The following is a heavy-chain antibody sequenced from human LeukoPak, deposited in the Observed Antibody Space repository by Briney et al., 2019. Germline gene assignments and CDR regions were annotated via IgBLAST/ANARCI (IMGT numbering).Heavy chain of an antibody. Sequence: SETLSLTCTVSGGSISSYYWRWIRQPAGKGLEWIGHIYTSGNTNYNPSLKSRVTMSVDTSKNQVSLKLSSVTAADTAAYYCARGGDGYVDYWGQGTLVTVSS. CDR2: IYTSGNT. CDR3: ARGGDGYVDY. J-gene: IGHJ4*02. V-gene: IGHV4-4*07. CDR1: GGSISSYY. D-gene: IGHD5-24*01.